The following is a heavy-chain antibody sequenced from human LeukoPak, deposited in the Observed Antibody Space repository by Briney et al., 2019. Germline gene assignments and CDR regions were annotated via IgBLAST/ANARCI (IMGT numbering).Heavy chain of an antibody. D-gene: IGHD3-10*01. Sequence: GASVKVSCKVSGYTLTELSMHSVRQAPGKGLEWMGGFDPEDGETIYAQKFQGRVTMTEDTSTDTAYMELSSLRSEDTAVYYCATLLWFGELFGWFDPWGQGTLVTVSS. CDR2: FDPEDGET. J-gene: IGHJ5*02. CDR3: ATLLWFGELFGWFDP. CDR1: GYTLTELS. V-gene: IGHV1-24*01.